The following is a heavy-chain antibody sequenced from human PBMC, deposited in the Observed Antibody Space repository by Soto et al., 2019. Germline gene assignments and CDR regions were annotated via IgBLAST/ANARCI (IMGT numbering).Heavy chain of an antibody. V-gene: IGHV3-48*02. D-gene: IGHD1-7*01. CDR3: ASPYNWNYDAFDI. Sequence: PGGSLRLSCAASGFTFSSYAMSWVRQAPGKGLEWVSAISSSSSTIYYADSVKGRFTISRDNAKNSLYLQMNSLRDEDTAVYYCASPYNWNYDAFDIWGQGTMVTVSS. J-gene: IGHJ3*02. CDR2: ISSSSSTI. CDR1: GFTFSSYA.